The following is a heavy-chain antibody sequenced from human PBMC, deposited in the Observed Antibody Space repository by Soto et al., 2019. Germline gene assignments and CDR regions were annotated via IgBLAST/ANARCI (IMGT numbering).Heavy chain of an antibody. CDR2: IYYSGST. J-gene: IGHJ4*02. CDR1: GGSINSYY. V-gene: IGHV4-59*08. CDR3: ARRRDGYIFDY. D-gene: IGHD5-12*01. Sequence: PSETLSLTCTVSGGSINSYYWSWIRQPPGKGLEWIGYIYYSGSTNYNPSLKSRVTISVDTSKNQFSLKLSSVTAADTAVYYCARRRDGYIFDYWGQGTLVTVSS.